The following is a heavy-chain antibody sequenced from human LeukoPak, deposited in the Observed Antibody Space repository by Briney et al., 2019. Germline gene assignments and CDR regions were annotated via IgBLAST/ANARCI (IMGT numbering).Heavy chain of an antibody. V-gene: IGHV3-30*04. J-gene: IGHJ4*02. D-gene: IGHD6-13*01. CDR3: ARMEQLVLGHFDY. Sequence: TGGSLRLSCAASGFTFSSYAMHWVRQAPGKGLEWVAVISYDGSNKYYADSVKGRFTISRDNAKNSLYLQMNSLRAEDTAVYYCARMEQLVLGHFDYWGQGTLVTVSS. CDR1: GFTFSSYA. CDR2: ISYDGSNK.